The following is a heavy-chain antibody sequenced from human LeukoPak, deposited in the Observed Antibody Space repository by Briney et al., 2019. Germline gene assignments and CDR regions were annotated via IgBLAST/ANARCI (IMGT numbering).Heavy chain of an antibody. CDR1: GFAFGSEA. Sequence: PGGSLRLSCAVSGFAFGSEAMSWVRQSPARGLEWVASISPGGGTTYYADSVKGRFTISRDNSKNTLYLQMNSLRAEDTAVYYCAKDLINWNYLAAFDIWGQGTMVTVSS. D-gene: IGHD1-7*01. J-gene: IGHJ3*02. CDR2: ISPGGGTT. V-gene: IGHV3-23*01. CDR3: AKDLINWNYLAAFDI.